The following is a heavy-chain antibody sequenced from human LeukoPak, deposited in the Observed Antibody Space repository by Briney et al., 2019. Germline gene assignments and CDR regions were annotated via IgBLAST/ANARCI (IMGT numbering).Heavy chain of an antibody. CDR3: AKVLGEYSIRSKPLDT. CDR2: IRYDGSNK. CDR1: GFTFSAYG. J-gene: IGHJ5*02. D-gene: IGHD6-13*01. V-gene: IGHV3-30*02. Sequence: GGSLRLSCAPSGFTFSAYGMHWVRQAPVKGLEWVAFIRYDGSNKYYPDSVRGRFTVSRDNSKNTLYLQMNSLRPEDTAVYYCAKVLGEYSIRSKPLDTWGQGTLVTVSS.